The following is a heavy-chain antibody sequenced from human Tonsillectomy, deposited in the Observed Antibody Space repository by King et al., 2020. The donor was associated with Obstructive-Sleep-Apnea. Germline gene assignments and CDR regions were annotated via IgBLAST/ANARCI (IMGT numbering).Heavy chain of an antibody. Sequence: QVQLVESGGGLVKPGESLRLSCAASGFTFNDYYISWIRQAPGKGLEWVSYISPTSAYTIYADSVKGRFTISRDNAKNSLYLQMNSLRAEDTAVYYCATVGPSTGLDYWVQGTLITVSS. CDR1: GFTFNDYY. CDR2: ISPTSAYT. CDR3: ATVGPSTGLDY. J-gene: IGHJ4*02. V-gene: IGHV3-11*06. D-gene: IGHD1-26*01.